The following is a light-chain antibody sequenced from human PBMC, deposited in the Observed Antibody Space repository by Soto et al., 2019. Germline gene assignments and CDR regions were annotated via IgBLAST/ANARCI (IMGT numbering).Light chain of an antibody. CDR1: ERVIRF. Sequence: DIQMTQSPSSLSASVGDTVTITCRASERVIRFLNWYQQKPGEAPKVLIYSASSLQGGVPSRFSDSGSGTDVTLTIRSLQTEDFGTYYCQQSYSAPFTFGPGTKVDIK. J-gene: IGKJ3*01. CDR2: SAS. V-gene: IGKV1-39*01. CDR3: QQSYSAPFT.